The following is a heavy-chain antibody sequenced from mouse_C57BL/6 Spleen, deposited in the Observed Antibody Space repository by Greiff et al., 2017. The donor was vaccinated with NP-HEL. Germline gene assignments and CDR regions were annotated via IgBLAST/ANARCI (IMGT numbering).Heavy chain of an antibody. J-gene: IGHJ2*01. D-gene: IGHD1-1*01. CDR1: GYAFSSYW. CDR2: IYPGDGDT. CDR3: ARCRGSSYYYFDH. V-gene: IGHV1-80*01. Sequence: QVQLQQSGAELVKPGASVKISCKASGYAFSSYWMNWVKQRPGKGLEWIGQIYPGDGDTNYNGKFKGKATLTADKSSSTAYMQLSSLTSEDSAVYFCARCRGSSYYYFDHWGQGTTRTVSS.